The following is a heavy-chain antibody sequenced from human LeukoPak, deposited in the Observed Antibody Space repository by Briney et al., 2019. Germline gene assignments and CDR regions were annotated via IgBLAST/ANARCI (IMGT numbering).Heavy chain of an antibody. J-gene: IGHJ4*02. CDR3: ARDKVTY. V-gene: IGHV3-7*01. CDR2: INKDGSEI. CDR1: GFTFSNYW. Sequence: GGSLTLSCAASGFTFSNYWMSWVRQAQGKGLEWVAHINKDGSEIYYVDSVKGRFTISRDNAKSSLSLKMNSLRVDDTAVYYCARDKVTYWGQGILVTVSS.